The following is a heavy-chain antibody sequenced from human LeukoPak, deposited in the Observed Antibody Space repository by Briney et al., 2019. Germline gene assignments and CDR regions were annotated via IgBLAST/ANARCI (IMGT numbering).Heavy chain of an antibody. CDR2: ISGSGGST. D-gene: IGHD3-10*01. CDR3: AKDQEVLLWFGEPNNWFDP. CDR1: GFTFSSYA. V-gene: IGHV3-23*01. Sequence: GGSLRLSCAASGFTFSSYAMSWVRQAPGKGLEWVSAISGSGGSTYYADSVKGRFTISRDNSKDTLYLQMNSLRAEDTAVYYCAKDQEVLLWFGEPNNWFDPWGQGTLVTVSS. J-gene: IGHJ5*02.